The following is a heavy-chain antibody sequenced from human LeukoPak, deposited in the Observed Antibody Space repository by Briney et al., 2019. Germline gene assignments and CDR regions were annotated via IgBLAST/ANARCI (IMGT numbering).Heavy chain of an antibody. V-gene: IGHV3-23*01. J-gene: IGHJ4*02. CDR3: AKGIIPAAYSYIDF. D-gene: IGHD2-15*01. CDR2: ISGSGDGT. CDR1: GFTLTGFG. Sequence: GGSLRLSCAASGFTLTGFGMSWVRQAPGKGLEWVSVISGSGDGTYYADSVKGRFTISRDNSKNTLYLQMISLRAEDTALYYCAKGIIPAAYSYIDFWGQGTLVTVSS.